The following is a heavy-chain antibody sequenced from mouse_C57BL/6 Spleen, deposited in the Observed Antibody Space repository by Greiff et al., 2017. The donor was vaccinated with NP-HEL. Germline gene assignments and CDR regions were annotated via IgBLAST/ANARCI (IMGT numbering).Heavy chain of an antibody. Sequence: VHVKQSGAELVRPGASVKLSCTASGFNIKDDYMHWVKQRPEQGLEWIGWIDPENGDTEYASKFQGKATITADTSSNTAYLQLSSLTSEDTAVYYCTLYYGSSSAFDYWGQGTTLTVSS. CDR1: GFNIKDDY. CDR2: IDPENGDT. D-gene: IGHD1-1*01. V-gene: IGHV14-4*01. CDR3: TLYYGSSSAFDY. J-gene: IGHJ2*01.